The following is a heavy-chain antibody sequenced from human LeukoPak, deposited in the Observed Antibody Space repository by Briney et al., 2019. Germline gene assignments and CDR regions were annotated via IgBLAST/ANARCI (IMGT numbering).Heavy chain of an antibody. Sequence: SETLSLTCTVSGGSISSYYWSWIRQPPGKGLERIGYIYYSGSTNYNPSLKSRVTISVDTSKNQFSLKLSSVTAADTAVYYCASVVVPAARDYYGMDVWGQGTTVTVSS. D-gene: IGHD2-2*01. CDR3: ASVVVPAARDYYGMDV. J-gene: IGHJ6*02. CDR2: IYYSGST. V-gene: IGHV4-59*01. CDR1: GGSISSYY.